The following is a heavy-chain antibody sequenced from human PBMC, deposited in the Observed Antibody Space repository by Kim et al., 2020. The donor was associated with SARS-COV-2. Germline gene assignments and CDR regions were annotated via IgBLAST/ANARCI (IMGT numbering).Heavy chain of an antibody. D-gene: IGHD3-10*01. CDR1: GFTFSSYA. V-gene: IGHV3-33*06. Sequence: GGSLRLSCAASGFTFSSYAMHWVRQAPGKGLEWVAVIWYDGSNKYYADSVKGRFTISRDNSKNTLYLQMNSLRAEDTAVYYCAKARRGSGSYYISGGFDYWGQGTLVTVSS. CDR3: AKARRGSGSYYISGGFDY. J-gene: IGHJ4*02. CDR2: IWYDGSNK.